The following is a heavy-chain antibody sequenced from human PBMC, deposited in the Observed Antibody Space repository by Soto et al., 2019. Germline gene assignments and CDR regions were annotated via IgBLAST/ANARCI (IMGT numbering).Heavy chain of an antibody. V-gene: IGHV4-39*01. CDR1: GGSISSSSYY. CDR2: IYYSGST. J-gene: IGHJ4*02. CDR3: ARWGGYGYYFDY. Sequence: SETLSLTCTVSGGSISSSSYYWGWIRQPPGKGLEWIGSIYYSGSTYYNPSLKSRVTISVDTSKNQFSLKLSSVTAADTAVYYCARWGGYGYYFDYWGQGTLVTVSS. D-gene: IGHD5-12*01.